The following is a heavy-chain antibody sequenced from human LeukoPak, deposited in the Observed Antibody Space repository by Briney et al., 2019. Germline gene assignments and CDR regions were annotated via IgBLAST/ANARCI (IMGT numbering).Heavy chain of an antibody. Sequence: VASVKVSRKASGYTFTGYYMHWVRQAPGQGLEWMGWINPNSGGTNYAQKFQGRVTMTRDTSISTAYMELSRLRSDDTAVYYCAKWYSSSWYGGGWFDPWGQGTLVTVSS. CDR3: AKWYSSSWYGGGWFDP. CDR2: INPNSGGT. J-gene: IGHJ5*02. V-gene: IGHV1-2*02. D-gene: IGHD6-13*01. CDR1: GYTFTGYY.